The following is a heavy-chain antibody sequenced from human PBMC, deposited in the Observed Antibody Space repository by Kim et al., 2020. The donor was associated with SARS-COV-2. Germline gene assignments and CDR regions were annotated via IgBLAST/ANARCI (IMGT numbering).Heavy chain of an antibody. CDR1: GFPFGNHA. V-gene: IGHV3-9*01. J-gene: IGHJ4*01. CDR3: ARDMLERPMENYDFD. Sequence: GGSLRLSCEGSGFPFGNHALHWVRQIPGKGLEWVSGISWNGVDVTYADSLRGRFSTSRDNARNSLYLQIDSLTSDDTAFYYCARDMLERPMENYDFD. D-gene: IGHD1-7*01. CDR2: ISWNGVDV.